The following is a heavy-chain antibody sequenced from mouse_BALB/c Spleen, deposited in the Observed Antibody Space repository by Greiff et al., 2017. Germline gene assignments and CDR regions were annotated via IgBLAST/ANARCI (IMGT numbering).Heavy chain of an antibody. J-gene: IGHJ2*01. D-gene: IGHD2-4*01. Sequence: EVKLLESGPGLVKPSQSLSLTCSVTGYSITSGYYWNWIRQFPGNKLEWMGYISYDGSNNYNPSLKNRISITRDTSKNQFFLKLNSVTTEDTATYYCARGLGMIRDFDYWGQGTTLTVSS. CDR2: ISYDGSN. CDR3: ARGLGMIRDFDY. V-gene: IGHV3-6*02. CDR1: GYSITSGYY.